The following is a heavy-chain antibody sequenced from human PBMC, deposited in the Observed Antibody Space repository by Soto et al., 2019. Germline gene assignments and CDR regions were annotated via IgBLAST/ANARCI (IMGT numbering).Heavy chain of an antibody. CDR1: EYSFSSYW. CDR3: ARQSVAGTADWFDP. J-gene: IGHJ5*02. CDR2: IDPSDSYT. D-gene: IGHD6-19*01. Sequence: VQLVQSGAEVKESGESLRISCKGSEYSFSSYWISWVRQMPGKGLEWMGRIDPSDSYTFYSPSFQGHVTMSADKSIGTAYPQWNSLKASDTAIYYCARQSVAGTADWFDPWGQGTLVIVSS. V-gene: IGHV5-10-1*03.